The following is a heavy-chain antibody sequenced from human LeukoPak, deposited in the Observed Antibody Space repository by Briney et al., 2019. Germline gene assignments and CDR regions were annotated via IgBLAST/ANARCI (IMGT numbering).Heavy chain of an antibody. D-gene: IGHD3-22*01. CDR2: INHSGST. CDR3: ARLKLAPYYYDSSGPPFDY. V-gene: IGHV4-34*01. Sequence: GSLRLSCAASGFTFSSYAMSWVRQPPGKGLEWIGEINHSGSTNYNPSLKSRVTISVDTSKNQFSLKLSSVTAADTAVYYCARLKLAPYYYDSSGPPFDYWGQGTLVTVSS. J-gene: IGHJ4*02. CDR1: GFTFSSYA.